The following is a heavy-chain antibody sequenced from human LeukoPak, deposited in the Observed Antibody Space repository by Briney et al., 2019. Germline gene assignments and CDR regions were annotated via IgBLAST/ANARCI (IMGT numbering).Heavy chain of an antibody. Sequence: GGSLRLSCAASGYTFNTYAMSWVRQAPGKGLEWVSVISGSGSSTYYADSVKGRFTISRDNSKNTLYVQMNSLRAEDTAVYYCANDRGAAAGTSSNWFDPWGQGTLVTVSS. J-gene: IGHJ5*02. CDR2: ISGSGSST. D-gene: IGHD6-13*01. V-gene: IGHV3-23*01. CDR3: ANDRGAAAGTSSNWFDP. CDR1: GYTFNTYA.